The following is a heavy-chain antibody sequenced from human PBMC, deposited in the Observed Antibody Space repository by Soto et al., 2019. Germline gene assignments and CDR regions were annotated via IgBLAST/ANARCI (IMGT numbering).Heavy chain of an antibody. Sequence: GPGKGPRKASCYPFTSYGISWVRQAPGQGLEWMGWIRAYNGNTNYAQKLQGRVTMTTDTSASTAYMELSSLRSEDTAVYYCARDLGGWPDYWGQGTLVTVSS. V-gene: IGHV1-18*01. CDR2: IRAYNGNT. CDR1: CYPFTSYG. D-gene: IGHD2-15*01. CDR3: ARDLGGWPDY. J-gene: IGHJ4*02.